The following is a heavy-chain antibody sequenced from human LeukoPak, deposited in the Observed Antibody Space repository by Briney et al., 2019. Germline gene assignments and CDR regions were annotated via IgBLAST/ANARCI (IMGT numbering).Heavy chain of an antibody. V-gene: IGHV4-61*01. J-gene: IGHJ4*02. Sequence: PSQTLSLTCTVSGGSISSGSYYWSWIRQPPGKGLEWIGHTFNSGSTRYNPSLKSRVTILVDTSKNQVYLKMRSVTAADTAVYYCARDRWGGSSRLFDLWGQGTLVTVSS. D-gene: IGHD6-13*01. CDR1: GGSISSGSYY. CDR2: TFNSGST. CDR3: ARDRWGGSSRLFDL.